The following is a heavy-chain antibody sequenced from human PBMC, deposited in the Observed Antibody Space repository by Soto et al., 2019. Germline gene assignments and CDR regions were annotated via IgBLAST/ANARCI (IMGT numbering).Heavy chain of an antibody. V-gene: IGHV3-23*01. CDR2: IGDDKT. J-gene: IGHJ3*02. CDR3: AKDRVNGNSVWDAFDI. CDR1: GFTFRNYA. Sequence: GGSLRLSCAASGFTFRNYAMSWVRQAPGKGLEWVSGIGDDKTYNADSVKGRFTISRDNSKNTLYLQMNSLRAEDTAVYYCAKDRVNGNSVWDAFDIWGQGTMVTISS. D-gene: IGHD4-17*01.